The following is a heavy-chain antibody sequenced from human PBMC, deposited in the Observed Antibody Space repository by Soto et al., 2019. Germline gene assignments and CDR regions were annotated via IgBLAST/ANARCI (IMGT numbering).Heavy chain of an antibody. Sequence: QLLESEGGFVQPGGSLRLSCVASGFTFSNFAMAWVRQAPGEGLEWVSAISGSGDDTFYADSMKGRFTISRDNSKDTLYLQINSLRAEDTAVYYCANPIPKTGTTFGFWGQGTLVTVSS. CDR1: GFTFSNFA. CDR2: ISGSGDDT. J-gene: IGHJ4*02. V-gene: IGHV3-23*01. CDR3: ANPIPKTGTTFGF. D-gene: IGHD1-1*01.